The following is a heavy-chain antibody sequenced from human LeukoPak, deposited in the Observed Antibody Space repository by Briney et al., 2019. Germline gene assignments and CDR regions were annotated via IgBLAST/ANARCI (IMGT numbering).Heavy chain of an antibody. CDR2: IYTSGST. CDR1: GGSISSYY. J-gene: IGHJ3*02. V-gene: IGHV4-4*07. CDR3: ARERPPGADSSGYYHAFDI. D-gene: IGHD3-22*01. Sequence: SETLSLTCTVSGGSISSYYWSWIRQPAGKGLEWIGRIYTSGSTNYNPSLKSRVTMSVDTSKNQFSLKLSSVTAADTAVYYCARERPPGADSSGYYHAFDIWGQGTVVTVSS.